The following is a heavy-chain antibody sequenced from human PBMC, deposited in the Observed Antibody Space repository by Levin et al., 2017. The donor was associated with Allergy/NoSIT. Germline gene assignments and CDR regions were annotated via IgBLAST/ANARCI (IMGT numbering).Heavy chain of an antibody. D-gene: IGHD2-21*02. J-gene: IGHJ4*02. Sequence: PGGPLRLSCAASGFTLRKPWMSWVRQAPGKGLEWVANINQDGGQKYYVDSVKGRFTISRDNAKDSLYLQMDNLRAEDTAVYYCSTHDDFYLNSWGQGTLVTVSS. V-gene: IGHV3-7*03. CDR3: STHDDFYLNS. CDR2: INQDGGQK. CDR1: GFTLRKPW.